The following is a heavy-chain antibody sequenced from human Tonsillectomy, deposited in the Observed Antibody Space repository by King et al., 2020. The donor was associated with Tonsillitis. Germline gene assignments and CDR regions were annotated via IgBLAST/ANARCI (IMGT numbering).Heavy chain of an antibody. V-gene: IGHV3-21*01. CDR3: ARANSVDTAMAYYYYYYGMDV. J-gene: IGHJ6*02. CDR2: ISSSSSYI. CDR1: GFTFSSYS. D-gene: IGHD5-18*01. Sequence: VQLVESGGGLVKPGGSLRLSCAASGFTFSSYSMNWVRQAPGKGLEWVSSISSSSSYIYYADSVKGRFTISRDNAKISLYLQMNSLRAEDTAVYYCARANSVDTAMAYYYYYYGMDVWGQGTTVTVSS.